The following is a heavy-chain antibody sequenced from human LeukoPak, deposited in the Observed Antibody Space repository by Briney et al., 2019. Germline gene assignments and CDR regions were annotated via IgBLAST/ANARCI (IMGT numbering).Heavy chain of an antibody. CDR3: ASPYPYCGGDCSYFDY. D-gene: IGHD2-21*02. Sequence: SVKVSCKASGGTFSSYAISWVRQAPGQGLEWMGGIIPIFGTANYAQKFQGRVTITADESTSTAYMELSSLRSEDTAVYYCASPYPYCGGDCSYFDYWGQGTLVTVSS. CDR1: GGTFSSYA. J-gene: IGHJ4*02. V-gene: IGHV1-69*01. CDR2: IIPIFGTA.